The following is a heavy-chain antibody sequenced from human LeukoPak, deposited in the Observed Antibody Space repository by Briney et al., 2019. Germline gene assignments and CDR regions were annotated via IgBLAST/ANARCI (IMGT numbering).Heavy chain of an antibody. CDR3: ARSGRVVVAAFDY. D-gene: IGHD2-15*01. CDR1: GGSFSGYY. J-gene: IGHJ4*02. Sequence: SETLSLTCAVYGGSFSGYYWSWIRQPPGKGLEWIGEINHSGSTNYNPSLKSRVTISVDTSKNQFSLKLSSVIAADTAVYYCARSGRVVVAAFDYWGQGTLVTVSS. CDR2: INHSGST. V-gene: IGHV4-34*01.